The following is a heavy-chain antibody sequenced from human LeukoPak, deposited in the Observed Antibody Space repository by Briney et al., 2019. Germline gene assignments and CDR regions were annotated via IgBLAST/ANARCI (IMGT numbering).Heavy chain of an antibody. Sequence: PGGSLRLSCTASGSTFSSYAMSWARQAPGKGLEYVSTISAGGGSTFYADSMKGRSAISRDNSRNTVYLQMNSLRVEDTAVYYCARGGGFDTRGQGTLVTVSS. J-gene: IGHJ5*02. CDR3: ARGGGFDT. CDR2: ISAGGGST. V-gene: IGHV3-23*01. CDR1: GSTFSSYA. D-gene: IGHD2-15*01.